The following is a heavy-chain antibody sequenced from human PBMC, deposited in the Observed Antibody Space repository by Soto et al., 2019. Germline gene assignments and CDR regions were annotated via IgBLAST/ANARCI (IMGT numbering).Heavy chain of an antibody. Sequence: SQTLSLTCDISGDSIYSNTVAWNWIRQSPSRGLEWLGRTYYRSRWYTDYATFISGRITINSDTSRNQISLQLTSVTPEDTAVYYCARAPEVYAIETFGLWGQGTLVTVSS. CDR3: ARAPEVYAIETFGL. J-gene: IGHJ4*02. CDR1: GDSIYSNTVA. CDR2: TYYRSRWYT. V-gene: IGHV6-1*01. D-gene: IGHD2-8*01.